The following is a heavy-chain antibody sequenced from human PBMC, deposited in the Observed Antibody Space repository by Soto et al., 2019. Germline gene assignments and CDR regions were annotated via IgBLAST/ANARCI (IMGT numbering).Heavy chain of an antibody. CDR3: ASDRPIPFTAMAPLDY. Sequence: SETLSLTCTVSGGSISSSSYYWGWIRQPPGKGLEWIGSIYYSGSTYYNPSLKSRVTISVDTSKNQFSLKLSSVTAADTAVYYCASDRPIPFTAMAPLDYWGQGTLVTVSS. CDR1: GGSISSSSYY. D-gene: IGHD5-18*01. CDR2: IYYSGST. J-gene: IGHJ4*02. V-gene: IGHV4-39*01.